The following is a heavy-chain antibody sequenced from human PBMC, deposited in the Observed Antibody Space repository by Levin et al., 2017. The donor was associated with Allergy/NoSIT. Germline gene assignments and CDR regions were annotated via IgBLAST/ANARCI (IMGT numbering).Heavy chain of an antibody. CDR1: GFTFSSYA. D-gene: IGHD3-22*01. J-gene: IGHJ4*02. V-gene: IGHV3-48*02. CDR2: ISSGSNTI. CDR3: ARVFKYYSDSSAYYYGGPDY. Sequence: GGSLRLSCAASGFTFSSYAMNWVRQAPGKGLEWVSYISSGSNTIYYADSVKGRFTLSRDNAKNSLYLQMNSLTDEDTAVYYCARVFKYYSDSSAYYYGGPDYWGQGTLVTVSS.